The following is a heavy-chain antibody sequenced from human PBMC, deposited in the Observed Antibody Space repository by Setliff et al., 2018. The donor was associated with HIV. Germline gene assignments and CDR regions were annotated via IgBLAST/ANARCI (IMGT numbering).Heavy chain of an antibody. CDR3: ASPSSGYFDY. V-gene: IGHV4-38-2*02. J-gene: IGHJ4*02. CDR1: GYSISSGYY. Sequence: PSETLSLTCTVSGYSISSGYYWGWIRQPPGKGLEWIGSIYHSGSTYYNPSLKSRVTISVDTSKNQSSLKLSSVTAADTAVYYCASPSSGYFDYWGQGTLVTVSS. CDR2: IYHSGST.